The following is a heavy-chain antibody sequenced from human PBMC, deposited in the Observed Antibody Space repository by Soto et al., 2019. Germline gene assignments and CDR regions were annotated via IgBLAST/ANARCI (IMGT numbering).Heavy chain of an antibody. CDR1: GFTFSSYG. Sequence: GGSLRLSCAASGFTFSSYGMHWVRQAPGKGLEWVAVISYDGSNKYYADSVKGRFTISRDNSKNTLYLQMNSLRAEDTAVYYCAKDRVLLWFGERGWFDPWGQGTLVTSPQ. J-gene: IGHJ5*02. V-gene: IGHV3-30*18. CDR3: AKDRVLLWFGERGWFDP. CDR2: ISYDGSNK. D-gene: IGHD3-10*01.